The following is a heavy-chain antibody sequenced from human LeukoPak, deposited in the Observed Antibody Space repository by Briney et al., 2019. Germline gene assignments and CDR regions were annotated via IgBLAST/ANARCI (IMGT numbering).Heavy chain of an antibody. Sequence: PGGSLRLSCAASGFTFDDYAMHWVRHAPGKGLEWVSGISWNSGSIGYADSVKGRFTISRDNAKNTLYLQMNSLRGEDTAVYYCAELGITMIGGVWGKGTAVTISS. D-gene: IGHD3-10*02. V-gene: IGHV3-9*01. CDR3: AELGITMIGGV. CDR1: GFTFDDYA. J-gene: IGHJ6*04. CDR2: ISWNSGSI.